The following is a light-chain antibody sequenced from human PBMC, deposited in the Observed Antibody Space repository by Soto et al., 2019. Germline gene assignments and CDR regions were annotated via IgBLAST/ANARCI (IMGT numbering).Light chain of an antibody. V-gene: IGKV3-20*01. CDR1: QSVSRYY. CDR3: QHYGSSMWT. Sequence: EVVLTQSPGTLSLSPGERATLSCRASQSVSRYYLAWFQQKPGQAPRLLIYGASSRAPGIPDRFTGSGSGTDFTLTISRLEPEDSAVFYCQHYGSSMWTFGQGTKVEIK. J-gene: IGKJ1*01. CDR2: GAS.